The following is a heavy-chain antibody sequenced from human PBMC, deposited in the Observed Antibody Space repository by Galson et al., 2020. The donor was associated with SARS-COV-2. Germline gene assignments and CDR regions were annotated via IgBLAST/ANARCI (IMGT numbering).Heavy chain of an antibody. J-gene: IGHJ4*02. V-gene: IGHV3-30*04. CDR3: ARDPTAYYDFWNDYFDY. D-gene: IGHD3-3*01. CDR1: GFTFSSYA. Sequence: SCAASGFTFSSYAMHWVRQAPGKGLEWVAVISYDGSNKYYADSVKGRFTISRDNSKNTLYLQMNSLRAEDTAVYYCARDPTAYYDFWNDYFDYWGQGTLVTVSS. CDR2: ISYDGSNK.